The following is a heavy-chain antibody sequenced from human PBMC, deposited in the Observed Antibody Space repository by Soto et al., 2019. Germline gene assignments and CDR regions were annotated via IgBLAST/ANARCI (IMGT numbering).Heavy chain of an antibody. J-gene: IGHJ5*02. D-gene: IGHD3-10*01. Sequence: QVQLQESGPGLVKPSQTLSLTCTVSGGSISSGGYYWSWIRQHPGKGLEWIGYIYYSGSTYYNPXLKRRVTIPVXXSXNQXSLKLSSVTAADTAVYYCARGILWFGESENQLFDPWGQGTLVTVSS. CDR1: GGSISSGGYY. CDR3: ARGILWFGESENQLFDP. CDR2: IYYSGST. V-gene: IGHV4-31*03.